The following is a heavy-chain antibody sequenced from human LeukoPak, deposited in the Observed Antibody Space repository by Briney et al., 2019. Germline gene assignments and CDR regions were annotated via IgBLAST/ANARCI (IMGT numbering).Heavy chain of an antibody. CDR3: ATWDISGAYRAFHI. V-gene: IGHV1-24*01. D-gene: IGHD1-26*01. CDR1: GYALSELS. Sequence: ASVKVSCKVSGYALSELSMHWVRQAPGEGLEWMGGFDPEDAEKIYAQKFQGRVTMTEDTSTDTAYMELSSLRSEDTAVNYCATWDISGAYRAFHIWAQGTVVTVSS. J-gene: IGHJ3*02. CDR2: FDPEDAEK.